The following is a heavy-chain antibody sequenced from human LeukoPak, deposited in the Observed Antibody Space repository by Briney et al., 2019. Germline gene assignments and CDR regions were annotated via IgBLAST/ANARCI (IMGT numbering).Heavy chain of an antibody. CDR2: MNPNSGNT. D-gene: IGHD3-3*01. CDR1: GHTFTSYD. J-gene: IGHJ4*02. CDR3: ARGQVKVSYYDFWSGYYYYFDY. V-gene: IGHV1-8*01. Sequence: ASVKVSCKASGHTFTSYDINWVRQATGQGLEWMGWMNPNSGNTGYAQKFQGRVTMTRNTSISTAYMELSSLRSEDTAVYYCARGQVKVSYYDFWSGYYYYFDYWGQGTLVTVSS.